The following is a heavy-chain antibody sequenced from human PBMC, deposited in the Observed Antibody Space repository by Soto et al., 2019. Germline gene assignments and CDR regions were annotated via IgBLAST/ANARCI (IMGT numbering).Heavy chain of an antibody. J-gene: IGHJ6*03. CDR2: ISASNGDT. D-gene: IGHD3-10*01. CDR3: ARMVRGSKIDYYYYMDV. CDR1: GYTFTNHG. V-gene: IGHV1-18*04. Sequence: QVELVQSGVEVKKSGASVKVSCKASGYTFTNHGLSWVRQAPGQGLEWMGWISASNGDTNYAQKFLGRVTVTTDTSTSTGYMELRSLKSEDTAVYYCARMVRGSKIDYYYYMDVWGKGTTVIVSS.